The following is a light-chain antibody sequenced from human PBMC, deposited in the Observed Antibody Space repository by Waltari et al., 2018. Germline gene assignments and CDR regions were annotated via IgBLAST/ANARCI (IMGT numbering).Light chain of an antibody. CDR3: QQRINWLT. CDR1: QSLSTY. J-gene: IGKJ4*01. Sequence: EIVLTQSPATLSLSPGERATLSCRASQSLSTYLAWYQQKPGQAPRLLIYDAYYRATGSPARFSGSGSGTDFTLTISSLEPEDFAVYYCQQRINWLTFGGGTKVEIK. V-gene: IGKV3-11*01. CDR2: DAY.